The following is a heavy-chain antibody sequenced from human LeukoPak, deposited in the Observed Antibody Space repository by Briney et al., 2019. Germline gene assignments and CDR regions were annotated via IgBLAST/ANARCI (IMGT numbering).Heavy chain of an antibody. CDR2: IYYSGST. CDR1: GGSISSSSYY. Sequence: SETLSLTCTVSGGSISSSSYYWGWIRQPPGKGLEWIGSIYYSGSTYYNPSLKSRVTISVDTSKNQFSLKLSSVTAADTAVYYCARAPAITMVRGVHAFDIWGQGTMVTVSS. D-gene: IGHD3-10*01. V-gene: IGHV4-39*01. CDR3: ARAPAITMVRGVHAFDI. J-gene: IGHJ3*02.